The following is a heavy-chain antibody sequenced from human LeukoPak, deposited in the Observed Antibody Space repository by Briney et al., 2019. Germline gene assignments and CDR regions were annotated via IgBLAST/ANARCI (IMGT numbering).Heavy chain of an antibody. CDR1: GFTFSGSA. V-gene: IGHV3-23*01. CDR2: ISGSGGST. J-gene: IGHJ4*02. Sequence: GGSLRLSCAASGFTFSGSAMHWVRQAPGKGLEWVSAISGSGGSTYYADSVKGRFTISRDNSKNTLYLQMNSLRAEDTAVYYCAKDLTWFGELPHDYWGQGTLVTVSS. CDR3: AKDLTWFGELPHDY. D-gene: IGHD3-10*01.